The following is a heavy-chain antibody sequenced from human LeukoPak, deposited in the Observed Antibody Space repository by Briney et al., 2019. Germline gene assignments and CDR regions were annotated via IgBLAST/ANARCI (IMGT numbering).Heavy chain of an antibody. V-gene: IGHV4-39*07. J-gene: IGHJ4*02. Sequence: SETLSLTCTVSGGSINSSSYYWGWIRQPPGKGLEWIGSIYYSGSTYYNPSLKSRVTISVDTSKNQFSLKLSSVTAADTAVYYCARDPRSSGWSQGFDYWGQGTLVTVSS. D-gene: IGHD6-19*01. CDR2: IYYSGST. CDR1: GGSINSSSYY. CDR3: ARDPRSSGWSQGFDY.